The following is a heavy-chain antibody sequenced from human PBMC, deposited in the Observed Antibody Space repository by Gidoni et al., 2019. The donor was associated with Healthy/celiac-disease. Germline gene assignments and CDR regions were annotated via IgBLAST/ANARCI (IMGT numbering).Heavy chain of an antibody. CDR3: ARLIWFGELSGIFPI. CDR2: ISSNGGST. V-gene: IGHV3-64*01. J-gene: IGHJ3*02. D-gene: IGHD3-10*01. Sequence: EVQLVESGGGLVQPGGSLRLPCAASGFTFSNYAMHWVRQAPGKGLEYVSAISSNGGSTYYANSVKGRFTISRDNSKNTLYLQMGSLRAEDMAVYYCARLIWFGELSGIFPIWGQGTMVTVSS. CDR1: GFTFSNYA.